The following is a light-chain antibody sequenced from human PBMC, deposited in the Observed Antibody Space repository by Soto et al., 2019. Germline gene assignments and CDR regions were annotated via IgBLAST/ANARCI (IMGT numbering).Light chain of an antibody. V-gene: IGLV1-40*01. CDR2: GNS. CDR1: SSNIGAGYD. Sequence: SVLTQPPSVSGAPGQRVTISCTGSSSNIGAGYDVHWYQQLPGTAPKLLIYGNSNRPSGVPDRFSGSKSGTSASLAITGLQAEDEADYYCSSHTSSNTVVFGGGTKVTVL. J-gene: IGLJ2*01. CDR3: SSHTSSNTVV.